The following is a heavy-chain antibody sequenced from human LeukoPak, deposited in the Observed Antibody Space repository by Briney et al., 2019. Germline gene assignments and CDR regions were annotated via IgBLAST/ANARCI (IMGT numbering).Heavy chain of an antibody. Sequence: PSETLSLTCTVSGDSISSYNWTWIRQPPGQGLEWIGYIYSSGSTDYNPSLKSRVTFSLDTSKNQFSLKLNSVTAADTAIYYCARHITMVRGVPYNCFDPWGQGTLVTVSS. J-gene: IGHJ5*02. CDR1: GDSISSYN. V-gene: IGHV4-59*08. CDR3: ARHITMVRGVPYNCFDP. D-gene: IGHD3-10*01. CDR2: IYSSGST.